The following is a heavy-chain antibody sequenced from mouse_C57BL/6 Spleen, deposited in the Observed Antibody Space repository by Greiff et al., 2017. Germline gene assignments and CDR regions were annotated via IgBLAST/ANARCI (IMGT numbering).Heavy chain of an antibody. D-gene: IGHD1-1*01. CDR2: ISSGSSTI. J-gene: IGHJ4*01. CDR3: ATGGYYGSSPINY. CDR1: GFTFSDYG. V-gene: IGHV5-17*01. Sequence: DVMLVESGGGLVKPGGSLKLSCAASGFTFSDYGMHWVRQAPEKGLEWVAYISSGSSTIYYADTVKGRFTISRDNAKNTLFLQMTSLRSEDTAMYYCATGGYYGSSPINYWGQGTSVTVSS.